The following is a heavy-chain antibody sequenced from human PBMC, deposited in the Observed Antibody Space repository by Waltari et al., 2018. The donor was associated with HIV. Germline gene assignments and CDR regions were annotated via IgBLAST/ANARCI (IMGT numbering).Heavy chain of an antibody. D-gene: IGHD1-26*01. CDR1: GGSISSYY. V-gene: IGHV4-59*01. Sequence: QVQLQESGPGLVKPSETLSLTCTVSGGSISSYYWSWIRPPPGKGLDWIGYTYYRWSTNHNPPLKSRVTISVDTSKNQFSLKLSSVTAADTAVYYCARDVVGATQYYYGMDVWGQGTTVTVSS. J-gene: IGHJ6*02. CDR3: ARDVVGATQYYYGMDV. CDR2: TYYRWST.